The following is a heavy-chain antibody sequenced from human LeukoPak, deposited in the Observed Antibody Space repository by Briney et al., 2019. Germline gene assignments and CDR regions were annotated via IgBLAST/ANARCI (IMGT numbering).Heavy chain of an antibody. D-gene: IGHD3-22*01. CDR3: ATKYDSSGYYPYYYYYMDV. V-gene: IGHV4-39*07. J-gene: IGHJ6*03. CDR1: GGSISSSSHY. CDR2: IHYSGST. Sequence: PSETLSLTCTVSGGSISSSSHYWGWIRQPPGKGLEWIGTIHYSGSTYYNPSLKSRVTISVDTSKNQFSLKLSSLTAADTAVYYCATKYDSSGYYPYYYYYMDVWGKGTTVTISS.